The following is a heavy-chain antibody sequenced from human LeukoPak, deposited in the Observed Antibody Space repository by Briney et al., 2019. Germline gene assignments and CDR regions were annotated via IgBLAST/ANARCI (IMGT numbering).Heavy chain of an antibody. CDR3: ARVLRFLEWLLFDY. Sequence: QPGGSLRLSCAASGFTFSSYWMSWVRQAPGKGLEWVANIKQDGSEKYYVDSVKGRFTISRDNAKNSLYLRMNSLRAEDTAVYYCARVLRFLEWLLFDYWGQGTLVTVSS. CDR2: IKQDGSEK. J-gene: IGHJ4*02. CDR1: GFTFSSYW. V-gene: IGHV3-7*01. D-gene: IGHD3-3*01.